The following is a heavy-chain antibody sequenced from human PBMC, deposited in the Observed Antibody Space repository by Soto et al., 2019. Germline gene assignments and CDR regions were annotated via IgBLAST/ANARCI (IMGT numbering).Heavy chain of an antibody. Sequence: QVLLEESGPGLVKPSQTLSLTCTVSGGSVSSGDHYWSWIRQPPGKGLEWIGYVYYSGSTYYNPSLGSRVTISIDTSKNQFSLKLISVTASDAAVYFCATESSGSSPLHFDFWGQGAQVSVSS. V-gene: IGHV4-30-4*01. J-gene: IGHJ4*02. CDR3: ATESSGSSPLHFDF. CDR2: VYYSGST. D-gene: IGHD3-22*01. CDR1: GGSVSSGDHY.